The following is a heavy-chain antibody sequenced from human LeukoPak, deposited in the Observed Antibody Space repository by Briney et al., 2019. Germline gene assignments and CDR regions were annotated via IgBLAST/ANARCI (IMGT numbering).Heavy chain of an antibody. CDR2: IYTSEST. D-gene: IGHD3-3*01. Sequence: SETLSLTCTVSGGSISSGSYYWSWIRQPAGKGLEWIVRIYTSESTNYNPSLKRRVTISVDTSKNQFSLKRSSVTAADTAVYYCARITYYDFWSGYYTFDYWGQGTLVTVSS. V-gene: IGHV4-61*02. CDR3: ARITYYDFWSGYYTFDY. CDR1: GGSISSGSYY. J-gene: IGHJ4*02.